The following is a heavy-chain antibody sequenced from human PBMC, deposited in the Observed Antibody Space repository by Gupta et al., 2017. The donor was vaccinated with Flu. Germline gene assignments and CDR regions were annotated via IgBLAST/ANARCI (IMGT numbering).Heavy chain of an antibody. D-gene: IGHD6-19*01. CDR2: ISGSGGST. V-gene: IGHV3-23*01. CDR1: GFTFSSYA. CDR3: AKDKAVAGTPRNYFDY. J-gene: IGHJ4*02. Sequence: EVQLLESGGGLVQPGGSLRLSCAASGFTFSSYAMSWVRQAPGKGLEWVSAISGSGGSTYYADSVKGRFTISRDNSKNTLYLQMNSLRAEDTAVYYCAKDKAVAGTPRNYFDYWGQGTLVTVSS.